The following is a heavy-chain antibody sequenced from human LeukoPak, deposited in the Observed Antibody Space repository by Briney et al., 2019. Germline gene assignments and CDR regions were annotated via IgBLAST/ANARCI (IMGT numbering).Heavy chain of an antibody. CDR1: GFTFSSYA. CDR3: TWEVVSGFDY. D-gene: IGHD5/OR15-5a*01. V-gene: IGHV3-15*01. CDR2: IKSKTDGGTT. Sequence: GGSLRLSCAASGFTFSSYAMSWVRQAPGKGLEWVGRIKSKTDGGTTDYAAPVKGRFTISRDDSKNTLYLQMNSLKTEDTAVYYCTWEVVSGFDYWGQGTLVTVSS. J-gene: IGHJ4*02.